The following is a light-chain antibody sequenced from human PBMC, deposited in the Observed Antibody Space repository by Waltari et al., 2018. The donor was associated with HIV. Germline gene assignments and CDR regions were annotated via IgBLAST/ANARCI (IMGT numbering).Light chain of an antibody. CDR3: CSYAGNSSLV. V-gene: IGLV2-23*02. Sequence: QSALTQPASVSGSPGQSITISCTGTSSDLGSYNLVSWYQQHLGKAPKLMIYEVSKRPSGVSNRFSGSKSGNTASLTISGLQAEDEADYYCCSYAGNSSLVFGGGTKLTVL. J-gene: IGLJ3*02. CDR1: SSDLGSYNL. CDR2: EVS.